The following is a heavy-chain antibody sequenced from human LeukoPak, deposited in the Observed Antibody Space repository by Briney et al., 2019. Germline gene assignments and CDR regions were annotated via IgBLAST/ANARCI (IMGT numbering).Heavy chain of an antibody. D-gene: IGHD6-13*01. J-gene: IGHJ3*02. Sequence: SETLSLTCTVSGGSISSYYWSWIRQPPGKGLEWIGYIYYSGSTSYNPSLKSRVTISVDTSKNQFSLELSSVTAADTAMYFCARYQTPIAAAGSRYAFDIWGQGTMVTVSS. CDR1: GGSISSYY. CDR2: IYYSGST. CDR3: ARYQTPIAAAGSRYAFDI. V-gene: IGHV4-59*01.